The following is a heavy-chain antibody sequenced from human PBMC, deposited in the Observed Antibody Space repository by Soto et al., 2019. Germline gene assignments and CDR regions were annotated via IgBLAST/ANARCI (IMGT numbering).Heavy chain of an antibody. CDR1: GFTFSDYY. D-gene: IGHD2-8*01. CDR3: ARPRGSARTNYYYCMDV. CDR2: ISSSGSTI. J-gene: IGHJ6*03. Sequence: GGSLRHSCAASGFTFSDYYLSWIRQAPGKGLEWVSYISSSGSTIHYVDSVKGRFTISRDNTRNSLYLQMNSLRAEDTAVYYCARPRGSARTNYYYCMDVWGKGTTVTVSS. V-gene: IGHV3-11*01.